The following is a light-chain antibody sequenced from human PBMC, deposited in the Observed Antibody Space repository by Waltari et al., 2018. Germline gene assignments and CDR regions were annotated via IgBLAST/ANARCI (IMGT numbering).Light chain of an antibody. CDR3: LQYKSFPLT. Sequence: DIQMTESPSSLSVSAGDRVTITCRASQGISTYLNWYQQKSGKPPKRLIYAASSLESGVPSRFSGSGSGSDFTLTISSLQPEDFATYYCLQYKSFPLTFGGGTKVEVK. V-gene: IGKV1-17*01. CDR1: QGISTY. CDR2: AAS. J-gene: IGKJ4*01.